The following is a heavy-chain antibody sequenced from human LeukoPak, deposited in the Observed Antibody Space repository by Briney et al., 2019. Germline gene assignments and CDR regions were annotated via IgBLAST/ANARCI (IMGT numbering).Heavy chain of an antibody. CDR3: AKGGYTSHYDY. CDR1: GFTFSSYA. D-gene: IGHD5-12*01. CDR2: IRATAGTT. Sequence: GGSLRLSCAASGFTFSSYAMTWVRQAPGKGLEWVATIRATAGTTYYTDSVKGRFTISRDNSKNPVFLQMNSLRAEDTAVYYCAKGGYTSHYDYWGQGILVTVSS. J-gene: IGHJ4*02. V-gene: IGHV3-23*01.